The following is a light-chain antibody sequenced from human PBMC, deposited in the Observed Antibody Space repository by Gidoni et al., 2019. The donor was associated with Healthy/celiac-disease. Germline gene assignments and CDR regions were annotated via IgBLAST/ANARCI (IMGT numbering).Light chain of an antibody. J-gene: IGKJ2*01. CDR1: QSINNIY. CDR3: QQHGSSPPYT. V-gene: IGKV3-20*01. Sequence: EIVLTQSPGTLSLSPGERATLSCRASQSINNIYLAWYQQKPGQPPRLLIYGASSRATGIPDRFSGSGSGIDFTLTISRLEPEDFAVYYCQQHGSSPPYTFGQGTKVEIK. CDR2: GAS.